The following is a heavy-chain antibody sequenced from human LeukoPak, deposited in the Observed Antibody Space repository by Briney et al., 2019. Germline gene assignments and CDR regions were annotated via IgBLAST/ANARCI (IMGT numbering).Heavy chain of an antibody. D-gene: IGHD1-7*01. CDR2: INHSGST. V-gene: IGHV4-34*01. CDR1: GGSFSGYY. Sequence: SETLSLTCAVYGGSFSGYYWSWIRQPPGKGLEWIGEINHSGSTYYNPSLKSRVTISVDTSKNQFSLKLSSVTAADTAVYYCARHHLELPRFDPWGQGTLVTVSS. CDR3: ARHHLELPRFDP. J-gene: IGHJ5*02.